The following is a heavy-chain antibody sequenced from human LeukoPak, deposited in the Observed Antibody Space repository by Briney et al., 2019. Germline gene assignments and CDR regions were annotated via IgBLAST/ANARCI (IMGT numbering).Heavy chain of an antibody. CDR1: GFPFSSYW. Sequence: GGSLRLSCSASGFPFSSYWIHWVRQAPGKGLVWVSRIDSDGSATNYADSVRGRFTISRDNAKNTLYLQMNSLRVEDTAMYYCARGVWGSRNFDLWGRGTLVTVSS. D-gene: IGHD3-16*01. J-gene: IGHJ2*01. V-gene: IGHV3-74*01. CDR3: ARGVWGSRNFDL. CDR2: IDSDGSAT.